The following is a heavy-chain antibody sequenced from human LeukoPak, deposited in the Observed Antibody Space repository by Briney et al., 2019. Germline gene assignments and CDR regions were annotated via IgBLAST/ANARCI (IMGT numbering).Heavy chain of an antibody. CDR1: GGSISSYY. CDR2: IYYSGST. J-gene: IGHJ3*02. CDR3: ARHQLDAFDI. Sequence: SETLSLTCAVSGGSISSYYWSWIRQPPGKGLEWIGYIYYSGSTNYNPSLKSRVTISVDTSKNQFSLKLSSVTAADTAVYYCARHQLDAFDIWGQGTMVTVSS. V-gene: IGHV4-59*08.